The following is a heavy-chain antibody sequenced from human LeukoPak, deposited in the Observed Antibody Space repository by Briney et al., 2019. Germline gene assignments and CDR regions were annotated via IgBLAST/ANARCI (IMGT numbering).Heavy chain of an antibody. D-gene: IGHD5-18*01. J-gene: IGHJ4*02. CDR2: ISSTSTAI. Sequence: HPGGSLRLSCAASGFKFGSFSMGWVRQAPGKGLEWLSYISSTSTAIYYAGSLKGRFTISRDNAKNSLYLQMNSLRAEDTAVYYCARAIASYGDSVYWGQGTLVTVSS. CDR1: GFKFGSFS. V-gene: IGHV3-48*04. CDR3: ARAIASYGDSVY.